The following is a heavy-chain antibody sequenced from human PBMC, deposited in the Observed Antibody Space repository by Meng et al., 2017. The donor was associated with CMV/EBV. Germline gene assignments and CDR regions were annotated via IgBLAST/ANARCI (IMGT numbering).Heavy chain of an antibody. CDR1: GFPFSSYA. V-gene: IGHV3-23*01. CDR2: ISGSGGST. J-gene: IGHJ4*02. Sequence: GFPFSSYAMIWVRQAPGKGLEWVSAISGSGGSTYYADSVKGRFTISRDNSKNTLYLQMNSLRAEDTAVYYCARYYYDSSGYLKYFDYWGQGTLVTVSS. D-gene: IGHD3-22*01. CDR3: ARYYYDSSGYLKYFDY.